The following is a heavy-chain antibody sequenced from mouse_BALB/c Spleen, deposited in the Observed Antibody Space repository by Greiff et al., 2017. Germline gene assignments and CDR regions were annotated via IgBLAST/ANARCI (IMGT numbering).Heavy chain of an antibody. CDR2: IYPGDGDT. Sequence: VQLQQSGAELVRPGSSVKISCKASGYAFSSYWMNWVKQRPGQGLEWIGQIYPGDGDTNYNGKFKGKATLTADKSSSTAYMQLSSLTSEDSAVYFCARCYYGSSNYFDYWGQGTTLTVSS. CDR3: ARCYYGSSNYFDY. D-gene: IGHD1-1*01. CDR1: GYAFSSYW. J-gene: IGHJ2*01. V-gene: IGHV1-80*01.